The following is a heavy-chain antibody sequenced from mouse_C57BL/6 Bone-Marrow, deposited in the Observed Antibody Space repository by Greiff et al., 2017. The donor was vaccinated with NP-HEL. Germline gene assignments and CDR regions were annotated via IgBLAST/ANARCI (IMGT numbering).Heavy chain of an antibody. V-gene: IGHV1-15*01. D-gene: IGHD1-1*01. J-gene: IGHJ1*03. Sequence: VQLQESGAELVRPGASVTLSCKASGYTFTDYEMHWVKQTPLHGLEWIGALDPETGGTASNQKFKGKAILTAYKSSSTAYMELRSLTSEDSAVYYCTRLITTVVAARYFDVWGTGTTVTVSA. CDR3: TRLITTVVAARYFDV. CDR1: GYTFTDYE. CDR2: LDPETGGT.